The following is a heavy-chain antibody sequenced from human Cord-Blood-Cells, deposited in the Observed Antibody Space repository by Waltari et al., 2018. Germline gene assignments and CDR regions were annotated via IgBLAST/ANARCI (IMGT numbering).Heavy chain of an antibody. CDR1: GFPFRSYS. J-gene: IGHJ4*02. Sequence: EGQLVEAGGGLVKPGGDLRASCAASGFPFRSYSLNWVRQAPGKGLEWVSSISSSSSYIYYADSVKGRFTISRDNAKNSLYLQMNSLRAEDTAVYYCARAVRERRIDYWGQGTLVTVSS. D-gene: IGHD1-1*01. CDR3: ARAVRERRIDY. CDR2: ISSSSSYI. V-gene: IGHV3-21*01.